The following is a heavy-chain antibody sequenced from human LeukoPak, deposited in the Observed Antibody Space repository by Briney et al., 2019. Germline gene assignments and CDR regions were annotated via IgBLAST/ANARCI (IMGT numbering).Heavy chain of an antibody. CDR2: IYYSGST. Sequence: PSETLSLTCTVSGGSISSGDYYWSWIRQPPGKGLEWIGYIYYSGSTYYNPSLKSRVTISVDTSKNQFSLKLSSVTAADTAVYYCARGSVYDSSGYPGHAFDIWGQGTMVTVSS. CDR3: ARGSVYDSSGYPGHAFDI. CDR1: GGSISSGDYY. V-gene: IGHV4-30-4*01. J-gene: IGHJ3*02. D-gene: IGHD3-22*01.